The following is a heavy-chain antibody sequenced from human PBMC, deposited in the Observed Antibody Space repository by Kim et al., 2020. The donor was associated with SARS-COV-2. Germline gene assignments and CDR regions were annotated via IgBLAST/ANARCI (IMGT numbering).Heavy chain of an antibody. CDR1: GFTFSSYE. D-gene: IGHD4-17*01. V-gene: IGHV3-48*03. CDR3: ARLGDYGDYVDDY. CDR2: ISSSGSTI. Sequence: GGSLRLSCAASGFTFSSYEMNWVRQAPGKGLEWVSYISSSGSTIYYADSVKGRFTISRDNAKNSLYLQMNSLRAEDTAVYYCARLGDYGDYVDDYWGQGTLVTVSS. J-gene: IGHJ4*02.